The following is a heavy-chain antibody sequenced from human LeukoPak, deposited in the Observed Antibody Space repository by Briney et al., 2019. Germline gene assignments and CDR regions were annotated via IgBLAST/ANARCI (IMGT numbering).Heavy chain of an antibody. D-gene: IGHD3-3*01. CDR1: GYTFTSYG. Sequence: ASVKVSCNASGYTFTSYGISWVRQAPGQGLEWMGWISAYNGNTNYAQKLQGRVTMTTDTSTSTAYMELRSLRSDDTAVYYCAREARGGDFWRGYGSRYNWFDPWGQGTLVTVSS. CDR3: AREARGGDFWRGYGSRYNWFDP. V-gene: IGHV1-18*01. J-gene: IGHJ5*02. CDR2: ISAYNGNT.